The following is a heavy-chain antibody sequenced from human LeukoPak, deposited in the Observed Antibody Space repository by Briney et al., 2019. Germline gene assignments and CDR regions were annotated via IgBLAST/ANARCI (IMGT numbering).Heavy chain of an antibody. D-gene: IGHD2-15*01. CDR2: ISYDGSNK. Sequence: QPGRSLRLSCAASGFTFSDYAMHWVRQAPGKGLEWVAAISYDGSNKYYAGSVKGRFTISRDKSKNTLFLQMDSLKPEDTALYYRARATVVVLAATPVDYWGQGTLVTVSS. J-gene: IGHJ4*02. V-gene: IGHV3-30*03. CDR3: ARATVVVLAATPVDY. CDR1: GFTFSDYA.